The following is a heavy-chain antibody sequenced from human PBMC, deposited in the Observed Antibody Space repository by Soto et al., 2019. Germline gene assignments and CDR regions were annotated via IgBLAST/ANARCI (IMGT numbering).Heavy chain of an antibody. CDR1: GGTFSSYA. V-gene: IGHV1-69*13. CDR3: ARDRVNYYYDSSGYYTLHY. CDR2: IIPIFGTA. D-gene: IGHD3-22*01. Sequence: SVKVSCKASGGTFSSYAISWVRQAPGQGLEWMGGIIPIFGTANYAQKFQGRVTITADESTSTAYMELSSLRSEDTAVYYCARDRVNYYYDSSGYYTLHYWGQGTLVTVSS. J-gene: IGHJ4*02.